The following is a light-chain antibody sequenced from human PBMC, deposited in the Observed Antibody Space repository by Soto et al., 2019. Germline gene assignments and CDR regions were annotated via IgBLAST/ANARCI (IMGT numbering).Light chain of an antibody. CDR3: SSYTSSSTYV. CDR1: SSDVGGYNY. Sequence: QCVLTQPASVSGSPGQSSSISCTGTSSDVGGYNYVSWYQQHPGKDPKLMIYDVSNRPSGVSNRFSGSKSGNTASLTISGLQAEDEADYYCSSYTSSSTYVFGTGTKVTVL. J-gene: IGLJ1*01. CDR2: DVS. V-gene: IGLV2-14*01.